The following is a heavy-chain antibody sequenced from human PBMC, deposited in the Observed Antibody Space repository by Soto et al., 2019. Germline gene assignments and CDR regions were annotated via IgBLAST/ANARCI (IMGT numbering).Heavy chain of an antibody. CDR2: IYTSGST. CDR3: ARDLEQWLVPSYGMDV. V-gene: IGHV4-4*07. J-gene: IGHJ6*02. CDR1: GGSISSYY. D-gene: IGHD6-19*01. Sequence: SETLSLTCTVSGGSISSYYWSWIRQPAGKGLEWIGRIYTSGSTNYNPSLKSRVTMSVDTSKNQFSLKLSSVTAADTAVYCCARDLEQWLVPSYGMDVWGQGTTVTVSS.